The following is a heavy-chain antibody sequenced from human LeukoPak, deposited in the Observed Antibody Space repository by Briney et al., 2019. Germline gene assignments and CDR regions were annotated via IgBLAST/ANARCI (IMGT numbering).Heavy chain of an antibody. Sequence: ASVKVSCKASGYTFSGYYMHWVRQAPGQRLESLGWINSNSGARNYAPKFQGRVTFSRDNSISTAYMELSSLRSDDTAVYYCARGRGGATTGFDDWGQGTLVTASS. CDR3: ARGRGGATTGFDD. J-gene: IGHJ4*02. V-gene: IGHV1-2*02. CDR2: INSNSGAR. CDR1: GYTFSGYY. D-gene: IGHD1-26*01.